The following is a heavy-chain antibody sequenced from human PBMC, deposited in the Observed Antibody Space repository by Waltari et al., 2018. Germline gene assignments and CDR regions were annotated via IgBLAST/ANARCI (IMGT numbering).Heavy chain of an antibody. CDR2: MSSSGNTI. V-gene: IGHV3-48*03. CDR1: GFTFSGYE. CDR3: ARRPYYYHGMDV. Sequence: EVLLVESGGGLVQPGGSLRLSCPASGFTFSGYEMNWVRQAPGKGLEGVSYMSSSGNTIYYADSVKARFTTARDNAKNSLYLQMNSLRVDDTAVYYCARRPYYYHGMDVWGQGTTVTVSS. J-gene: IGHJ6*02.